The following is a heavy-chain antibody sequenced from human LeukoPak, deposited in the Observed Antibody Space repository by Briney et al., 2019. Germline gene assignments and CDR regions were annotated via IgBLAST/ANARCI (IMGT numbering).Heavy chain of an antibody. CDR1: GYTFTSYY. CDR2: INPSGGST. V-gene: IGHV1-46*01. D-gene: IGHD1-26*01. J-gene: IGHJ4*02. CDR3: ARDNGGSYGKENFDY. Sequence: ASVKVSCKASGYTFTSYYMHWVRQAPGQGLEWMGIINPSGGSTSYAQKFQGRVTMTRDMSTSTDYMELSSLRSEDTAVYYCARDNGGSYGKENFDYWGQGTLVTVSS.